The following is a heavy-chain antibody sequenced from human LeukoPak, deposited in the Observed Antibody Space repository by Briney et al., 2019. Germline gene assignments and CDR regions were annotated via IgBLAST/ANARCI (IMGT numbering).Heavy chain of an antibody. CDR1: GFTFSSYA. J-gene: IGHJ6*02. D-gene: IGHD6-13*01. CDR2: MSGSGGST. CDR3: AKGYDSSRYACMDV. V-gene: IGHV3-23*01. Sequence: GGSLRLSCAASGFTFSSYAMNWVRQAPGKGLEWVSAMSGSGGSTYYADSVKGRFTISRDNSKNTLYLQMNSLRAEDTALYFCAKGYDSSRYACMDVWGQGTTVTVSS.